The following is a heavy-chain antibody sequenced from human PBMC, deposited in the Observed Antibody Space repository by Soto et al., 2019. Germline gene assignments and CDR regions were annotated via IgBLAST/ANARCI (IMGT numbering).Heavy chain of an antibody. V-gene: IGHV3-30*18. CDR2: ISYDSSNK. CDR3: AKLVIGYCSGNTCDDY. CDR1: GFTFSYG. J-gene: IGHJ4*02. Sequence: VQLLESGGGLIQPGESLRLSCADSGFTFSYGIHWLRQAPGKGLEWVAYISYDSSNKFYGDSVKGRFTISRDNSKNTQFLQMNSLRAEDTAVYYCAKLVIGYCSGNTCDDYWGQGTLVAVSS. D-gene: IGHD2-15*01.